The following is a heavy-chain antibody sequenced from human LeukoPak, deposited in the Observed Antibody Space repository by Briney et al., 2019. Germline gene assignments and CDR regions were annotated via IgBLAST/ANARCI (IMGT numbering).Heavy chain of an antibody. Sequence: PGGSLRLSCAASGFTFSTYAMSWVRQAPGKGLEWVSAISRDGGSTYYADSVKGRFTISRDTSKNTLYLQMNSLRAEDTAVYYCAAAYFGVDRYYYGMDVWGQGTTVTVSS. CDR1: GFTFSTYA. D-gene: IGHD3-3*01. CDR3: AAAYFGVDRYYYGMDV. CDR2: ISRDGGST. J-gene: IGHJ6*02. V-gene: IGHV3-23*01.